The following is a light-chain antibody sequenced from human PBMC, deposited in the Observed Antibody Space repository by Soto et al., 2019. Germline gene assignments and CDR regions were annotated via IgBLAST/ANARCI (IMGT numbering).Light chain of an antibody. CDR3: QQYNSYST. V-gene: IGKV1-5*03. J-gene: IGKJ1*01. CDR1: QSISSW. CDR2: KAS. Sequence: DIQMTQSPSTLSASVGERVTITCRASQSISSWLAWYQQKPGKAPKLLIYKASSLESGVPSRFSGSGSGTVFTLTISSLQPDDFATYYCQQYNSYSTFGQGPKVEIK.